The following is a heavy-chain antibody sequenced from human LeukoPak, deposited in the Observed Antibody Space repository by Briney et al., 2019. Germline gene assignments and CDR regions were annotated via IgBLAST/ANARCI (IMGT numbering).Heavy chain of an antibody. D-gene: IGHD3-16*01. CDR2: IYYSGST. J-gene: IGHJ6*03. V-gene: IGHV4-61*01. Sequence: SETLSLTCTVSGGSISSGSYYWSWIRQPPGKGLEWIGYIYYSGSTNYNPSLKSRVTISVDTSKNQFSLKLSSVTAADTAVYYCARVVSGYDYVNYYYYYMDVWGKGTTVTVSS. CDR1: GGSISSGSYY. CDR3: ARVVSGYDYVNYYYYYMDV.